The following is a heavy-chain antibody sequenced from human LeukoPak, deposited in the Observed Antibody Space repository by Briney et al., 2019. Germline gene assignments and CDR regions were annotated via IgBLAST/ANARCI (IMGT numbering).Heavy chain of an antibody. CDR2: MNPNSGNT. D-gene: IGHD6-19*01. CDR1: GYTFTSYD. J-gene: IGHJ6*02. CDR3: ARGLHSGWYRYYYYGMDV. V-gene: IGHV1-8*01. Sequence: ASVKVSCKASGYTFTSYDINWVRQATGQGLEWMGGMNPNSGNTGYAQKFQGRVTMTRNTSISTAYMGLSSLRAEDTAVYYCARGLHSGWYRYYYYGMDVWGQGTTVTVSS.